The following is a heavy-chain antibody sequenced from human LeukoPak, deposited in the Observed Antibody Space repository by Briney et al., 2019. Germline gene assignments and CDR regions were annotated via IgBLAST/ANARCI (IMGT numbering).Heavy chain of an antibody. CDR2: ISSTSTYI. J-gene: IGHJ5*02. CDR1: GFTFSSYG. D-gene: IGHD1-26*01. V-gene: IGHV3-21*01. CDR3: ARTLGATAANSPFDP. Sequence: GGSLRLSCAASGFTFSSYGLTWVRQAPGQGLEWVSSISSTSTYIYYADSVKGRFTISRDNSKNTLYLQMNSLRAEDTAVYYCARTLGATAANSPFDPWGQGTLVTVSS.